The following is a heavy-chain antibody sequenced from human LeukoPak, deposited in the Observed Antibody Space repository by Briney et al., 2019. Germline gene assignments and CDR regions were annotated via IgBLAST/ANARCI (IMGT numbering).Heavy chain of an antibody. CDR3: ARGVGIAARLFDY. V-gene: IGHV1-69*13. J-gene: IGHJ4*02. D-gene: IGHD6-6*01. Sequence: GASVKVSCMASGGTFSSYAISWVRQAPGQGLEWMGGIIPIFGTANYAQKFQGRVTITADESTSTAYMELSSLRSEDTAVYYCARGVGIAARLFDYWGQGTLVTVSS. CDR2: IIPIFGTA. CDR1: GGTFSSYA.